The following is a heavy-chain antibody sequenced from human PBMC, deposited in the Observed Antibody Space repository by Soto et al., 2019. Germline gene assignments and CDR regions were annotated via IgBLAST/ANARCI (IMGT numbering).Heavy chain of an antibody. CDR1: GFIFSSYA. Sequence: GGSLRLSCAASGFIFSSYAMSWVRQAPGKGLEWVSAISGSGTTAYYADSVKGRFTFSRDNSQKTMYLQMNSLRAEDTAVYYCAKTTDGWFSAFEIWGQGTMVTVS. D-gene: IGHD6-19*01. CDR3: AKTTDGWFSAFEI. CDR2: ISGSGTTA. V-gene: IGHV3-23*01. J-gene: IGHJ3*02.